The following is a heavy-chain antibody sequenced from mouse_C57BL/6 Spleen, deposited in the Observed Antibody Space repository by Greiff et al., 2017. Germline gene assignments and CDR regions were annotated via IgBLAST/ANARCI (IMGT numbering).Heavy chain of an antibody. J-gene: IGHJ1*03. Sequence: QVQLKQPGAELVRPGSSVKLSCKASGYTFTSYWMHWVKQRPIQGLEWIGNIDPSDSETHYNQKFKDKATLTVDKSSSTAYMQLSSLTSEDSAVYYCARGDYYGRGYFDVWGTGTTVTVSS. D-gene: IGHD1-1*01. CDR1: GYTFTSYW. V-gene: IGHV1-52*01. CDR3: ARGDYYGRGYFDV. CDR2: IDPSDSET.